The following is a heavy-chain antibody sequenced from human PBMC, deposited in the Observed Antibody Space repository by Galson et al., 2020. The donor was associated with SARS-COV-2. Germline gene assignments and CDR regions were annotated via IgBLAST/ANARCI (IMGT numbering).Heavy chain of an antibody. D-gene: IGHD3-3*01. CDR1: GFSFSDHY. CDR2: IKNKVNSYTT. CDR3: AGWRSGSPNV. J-gene: IGHJ6*02. Sequence: QASETLSLTCAASGFSFSDHYMDWVRQAPGKGLEWVGRIKNKVNSYTTEYAASVKGRFTISRDDSKNSLYLQMNSLKADDTAVYFCAGWRSGSPNVWGQGTTVTVSS. V-gene: IGHV3-72*01.